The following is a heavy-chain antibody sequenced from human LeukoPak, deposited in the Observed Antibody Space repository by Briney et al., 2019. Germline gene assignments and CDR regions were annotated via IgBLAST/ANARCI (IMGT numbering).Heavy chain of an antibody. Sequence: ASVKVSCKASGYTFTTYGIAWVRRAPGQGLEWMGWISAYNGNTNSAQKLQGRVTMTTDTSTSTAYMELRNLRSDDTAVYYCARIAYCGGDCYTTYFDYRGQGTLVTVSS. D-gene: IGHD2-21*01. J-gene: IGHJ4*02. CDR2: ISAYNGNT. CDR1: GYTFTTYG. V-gene: IGHV1-18*01. CDR3: ARIAYCGGDCYTTYFDY.